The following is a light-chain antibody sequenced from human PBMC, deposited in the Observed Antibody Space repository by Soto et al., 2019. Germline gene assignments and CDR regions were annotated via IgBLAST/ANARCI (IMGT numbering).Light chain of an antibody. Sequence: ENVLTQSPGTLSLSAGERATLSCRASQTVRSRFLAWYQQKPGQAPRLLIYGASSRATDIPDRFSGSGSVTDFTLTISRLETEDFAVYYCHQYGSSPLTFGGGTKVDIK. J-gene: IGKJ4*01. CDR2: GAS. V-gene: IGKV3-20*01. CDR3: HQYGSSPLT. CDR1: QTVRSRF.